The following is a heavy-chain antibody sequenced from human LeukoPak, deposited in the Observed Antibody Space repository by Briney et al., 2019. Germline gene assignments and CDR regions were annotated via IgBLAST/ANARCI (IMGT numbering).Heavy chain of an antibody. CDR2: ISAYNGNT. CDR1: GYTFTSYG. V-gene: IGHV1-18*01. D-gene: IGHD3-3*01. J-gene: IGHJ5*02. CDR3: ARTYYVFWRGKRGDWFDP. Sequence: ASVKVSCKASGYTFTSYGISWVRQAPGQGLEWMGWISAYNGNTNYAQKLQGRVTMTTDTSTSTAYMELRSLRSDDTAVYYCARTYYVFWRGKRGDWFDPWGRGPLVTVSS.